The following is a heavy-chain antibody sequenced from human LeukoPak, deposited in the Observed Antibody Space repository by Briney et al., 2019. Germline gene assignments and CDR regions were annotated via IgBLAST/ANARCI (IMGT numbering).Heavy chain of an antibody. J-gene: IGHJ4*02. Sequence: PSETLSLTCTVSGGSISSTTYYWGWIRQPPGKGLEWIGRIYYSESTHYNPSLKSRVTISVDTSKNQFSLKLSSVTAADTAVYYCARSNGGYYYYFDYWGQGTLVTVSS. V-gene: IGHV4-39*01. D-gene: IGHD3-3*01. CDR2: IYYSEST. CDR1: GGSISSTTYY. CDR3: ARSNGGYYYYFDY.